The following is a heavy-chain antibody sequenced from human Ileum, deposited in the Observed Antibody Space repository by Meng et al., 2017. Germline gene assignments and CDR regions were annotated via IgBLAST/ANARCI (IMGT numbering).Heavy chain of an antibody. Sequence: GGSLRLSCGASGFTFSGFNMNWVRQAPGKGLEWVSFISNSGSFIYYAESVKGRFSISRDNTKNDLYLEMKDLRPEDTAIYYCARDGVHKTGYSKYNWFDTWGQGTPVTVSS. CDR2: ISNSGSFI. CDR1: GFTFSGFN. D-gene: IGHD3-9*01. J-gene: IGHJ5*02. CDR3: ARDGVHKTGYSKYNWFDT. V-gene: IGHV3-21*06.